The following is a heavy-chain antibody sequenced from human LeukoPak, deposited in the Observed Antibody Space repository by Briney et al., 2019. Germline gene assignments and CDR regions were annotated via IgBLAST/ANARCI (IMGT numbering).Heavy chain of an antibody. D-gene: IGHD2-2*01. CDR1: GFTFSSYS. Sequence: PGGSLRLSCAASGFTFSSYSMNWVRQAPGKGLEWVSSISSSSSYIYYADSVKGRFTISRDNAKNSLYLQMNSLRAEDTAVYYCAKDIVVVPDAFDIWGQGTMVTVSS. CDR3: AKDIVVVPDAFDI. J-gene: IGHJ3*02. CDR2: ISSSSSYI. V-gene: IGHV3-21*04.